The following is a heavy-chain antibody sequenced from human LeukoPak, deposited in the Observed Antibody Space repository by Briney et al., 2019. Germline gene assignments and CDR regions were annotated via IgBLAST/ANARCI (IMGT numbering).Heavy chain of an antibody. CDR2: ISGSGGST. CDR1: GFTFSSYA. Sequence: TGGSLRLSCAASGFTFSSYAMSWVRQAPGKGLEWVSAISGSGGSTYYADSVKGRFTISRDNSKNTLYLQMNSLRAEDTAVYYCAKAGYSYGYPVYFDYWGQGTLVTVSS. D-gene: IGHD5-18*01. CDR3: AKAGYSYGYPVYFDY. V-gene: IGHV3-23*01. J-gene: IGHJ4*02.